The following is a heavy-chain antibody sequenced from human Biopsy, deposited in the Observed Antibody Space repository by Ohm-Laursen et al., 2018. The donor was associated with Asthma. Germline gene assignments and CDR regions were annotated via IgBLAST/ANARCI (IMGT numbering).Heavy chain of an antibody. CDR2: VNTGNGDT. J-gene: IGHJ3*01. CDR1: GYNFISFA. D-gene: IGHD3-9*01. Sequence: GGSVKVSCKASGYNFISFAIHWVRQAPGQRLEWMGWVNTGNGDTKYSQKFQGRVTITRDTSASTAYMELRSLRSEDTATYYCARTYYDFLTGQVKDVFGVWGQGTMVTVSS. CDR3: ARTYYDFLTGQVKDVFGV. V-gene: IGHV1-3*04.